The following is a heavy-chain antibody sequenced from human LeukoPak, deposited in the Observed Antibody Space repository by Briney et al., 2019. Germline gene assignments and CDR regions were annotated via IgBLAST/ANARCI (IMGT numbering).Heavy chain of an antibody. J-gene: IGHJ1*01. CDR2: ISFNGGRI. Sequence: GGPVRLLCAASGFTFSRYAMLCVRQAPGKGLEFVSAISFNGGRIYYADSVKGRFTISRDNSKNTLYLQMGSRRDDDMAVYYCARGGANTGQQYFQDWGQGTLVTVSS. V-gene: IGHV3-64*02. CDR3: ARGGANTGQQYFQD. CDR1: GFTFSRYA. D-gene: IGHD1-26*01.